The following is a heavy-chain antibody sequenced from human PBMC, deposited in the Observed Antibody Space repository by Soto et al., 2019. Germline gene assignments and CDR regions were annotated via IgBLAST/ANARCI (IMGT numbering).Heavy chain of an antibody. V-gene: IGHV4-31*03. CDR3: ARGLSDYYGSGSYYNEISFDY. J-gene: IGHJ4*02. CDR2: IYYSGST. Sequence: THSHRSTVSGGNIISGGYYWSWIRKNPGKGLEWFGYIYYSGSTYYNPSLKSRVTISVDTSKNQFSLKLSSVTAADTAVYYCARGLSDYYGSGSYYNEISFDYWGQGTLVTVSS. D-gene: IGHD3-10*01. CDR1: GGNIISGGYY.